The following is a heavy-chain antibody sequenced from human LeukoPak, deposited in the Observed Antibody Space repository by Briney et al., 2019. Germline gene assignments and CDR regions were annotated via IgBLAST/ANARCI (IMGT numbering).Heavy chain of an antibody. J-gene: IGHJ4*02. CDR3: ARGHLLWFGGYPYYFDY. CDR2: IHHSGST. V-gene: IGHV4-30-2*01. Sequence: PSETLSLTCAVSGGSISSGGYSWSWIRQPPGKGLEWIGYIHHSGSTYYNPSLKSRVTISVDRSKNQFSLKLSSVTAADTAVYYCARGHLLWFGGYPYYFDYWGQGTLVTVSS. D-gene: IGHD3-10*01. CDR1: GGSISSGGYS.